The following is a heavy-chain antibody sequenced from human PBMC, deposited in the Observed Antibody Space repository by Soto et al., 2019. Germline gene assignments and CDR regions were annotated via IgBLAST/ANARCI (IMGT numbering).Heavy chain of an antibody. CDR2: ISYDGSNK. Sequence: GGSLRLSCAASGFTFSSFAMHWVRQAPGKGLEWVAVISYDGSNKYYADSVKGRFTISRDNSKNTLYLQMNSLRAEDTAVYYCARLPRIAAADYWGQGT. D-gene: IGHD6-13*01. CDR3: ARLPRIAAADY. V-gene: IGHV3-30-3*01. CDR1: GFTFSSFA. J-gene: IGHJ4*02.